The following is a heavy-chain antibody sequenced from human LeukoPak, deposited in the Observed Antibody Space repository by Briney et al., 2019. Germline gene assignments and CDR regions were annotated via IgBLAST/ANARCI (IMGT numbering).Heavy chain of an antibody. D-gene: IGHD2-2*01. J-gene: IGHJ5*02. V-gene: IGHV4-39*07. CDR2: IYYSGST. CDR3: ARENLAYCTTTTCPGGWFDP. Sequence: PSETLSLTCTVSGGSISSNTYYWGWIRQPPGKGLEWIGSIYYSGSTYYDPFLKSRVTISVDTSKNQFSLKMDSVTAADTAVYYCARENLAYCTTTTCPGGWFDPWGQGTLVTVSS. CDR1: GGSISSNTYY.